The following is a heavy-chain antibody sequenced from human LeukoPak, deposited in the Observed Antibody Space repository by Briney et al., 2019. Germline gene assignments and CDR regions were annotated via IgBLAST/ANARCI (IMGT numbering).Heavy chain of an antibody. CDR1: GFTFSSYS. D-gene: IGHD2-15*01. CDR2: ISLSSTYI. V-gene: IGHV3-21*01. J-gene: IGHJ3*02. Sequence: GGSLRLSCAASGFTFSSYSMNWVRQAPGKGLEWVSSISLSSTYIYYADSVKGRFTISRDNTKNSLYLQMNSLRAEDTAVYYCAKDGGSDPDSFDIWGQGTMVTVSS. CDR3: AKDGGSDPDSFDI.